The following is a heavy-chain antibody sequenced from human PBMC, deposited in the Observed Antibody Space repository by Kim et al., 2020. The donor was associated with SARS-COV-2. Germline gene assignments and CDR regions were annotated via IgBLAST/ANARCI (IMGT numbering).Heavy chain of an antibody. CDR3: ATGNQGSGSYYKRYYYYGMDV. Sequence: ASVKVSCKVSGYTLTELSMHWVRQAPGKGLEWMGGFDPEDGETIYAQKFQGRVTMTEDTSTDTAYMELSSLRSEDTAVYYCATGNQGSGSYYKRYYYYGMDVWGQGTTVTVSS. CDR2: FDPEDGET. J-gene: IGHJ6*02. D-gene: IGHD3-10*01. V-gene: IGHV1-24*01. CDR1: GYTLTELS.